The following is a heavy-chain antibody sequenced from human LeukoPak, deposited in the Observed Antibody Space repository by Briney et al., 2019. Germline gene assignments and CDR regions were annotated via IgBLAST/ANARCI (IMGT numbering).Heavy chain of an antibody. CDR2: INTDGSST. CDR1: GFTFSSYW. Sequence: GGSLRLSCAASGFTFSSYWMHWVRQAPGKGLVWVSRINTDGSSTSYADSVKGRFTISRDNAKNTLYLQMNSLRAEDTAVYYCARDTGHPVVITSGYDAFDIWGQGTMVTVSS. D-gene: IGHD3-22*01. CDR3: ARDTGHPVVITSGYDAFDI. J-gene: IGHJ3*02. V-gene: IGHV3-74*01.